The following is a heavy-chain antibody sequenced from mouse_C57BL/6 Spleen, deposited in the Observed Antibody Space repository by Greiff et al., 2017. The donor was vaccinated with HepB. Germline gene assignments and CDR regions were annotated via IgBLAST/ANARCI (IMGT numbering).Heavy chain of an antibody. J-gene: IGHJ2*01. D-gene: IGHD1-1*01. CDR2: ISSGGDYI. CDR1: GFTFSSYA. V-gene: IGHV5-9-1*02. Sequence: EVMLVESGEGLVKPGGSLKLSCAASGFTFSSYAMSWVRQTPEKRLEWVAYISSGGDYIYYADTVKGRFTISRDNARNTLYLQMSSLKSEDTAMYYCTRDRGGYGSSYVSYFDYWGQGTTLTVSS. CDR3: TRDRGGYGSSYVSYFDY.